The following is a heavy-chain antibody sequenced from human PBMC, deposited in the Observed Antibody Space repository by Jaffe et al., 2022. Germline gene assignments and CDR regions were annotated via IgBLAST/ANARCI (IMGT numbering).Heavy chain of an antibody. J-gene: IGHJ4*02. CDR1: GFSLTTSGVG. V-gene: IGHV2-5*02. CDR3: AHRLRGLDPYYFDY. Sequence: QITLKESGPTLVKPTQTLTLTCTFSGFSLTTSGVGVGWIRQPPGKALEWLALIYWDDDKRYSPSLKSRLTITKDTSKNQVVLTMTNMDPVDTATYYCAHRLRGLDPYYFDYWGQGTLVTVSS. D-gene: IGHD6-19*01. CDR2: IYWDDDK.